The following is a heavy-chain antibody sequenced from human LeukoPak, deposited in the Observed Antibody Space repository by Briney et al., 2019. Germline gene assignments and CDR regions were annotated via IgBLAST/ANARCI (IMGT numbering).Heavy chain of an antibody. CDR1: GFTFSSYG. D-gene: IGHD4-17*01. Sequence: AGGSLRLSCAASGFTFSSYGMHWVRQAPGKGLEWVAVVWYDGSNKYYADSVKGRFTISRDNAKNSLYLQMNSLRAEDTAVYYCARAGRDYGAFDIWGQGTMVTVSS. CDR3: ARAGRDYGAFDI. CDR2: VWYDGSNK. J-gene: IGHJ3*02. V-gene: IGHV3-33*01.